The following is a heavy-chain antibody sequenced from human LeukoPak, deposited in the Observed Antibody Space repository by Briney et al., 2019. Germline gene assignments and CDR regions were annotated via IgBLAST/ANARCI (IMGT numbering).Heavy chain of an antibody. CDR1: GYTFTSYG. D-gene: IGHD6-13*01. J-gene: IGHJ6*03. Sequence: ASVKVSCKASGYTFTSYGISWVRQAPGQGLEWMGWISAYNGNTNYAQKLQGRVTMTTDASTSTAYMELRSLRSDDTAVYYCARLLTGYSSSWYSGYYYYMDVWGNGTTVTVSS. CDR3: ARLLTGYSSSWYSGYYYYMDV. V-gene: IGHV1-18*01. CDR2: ISAYNGNT.